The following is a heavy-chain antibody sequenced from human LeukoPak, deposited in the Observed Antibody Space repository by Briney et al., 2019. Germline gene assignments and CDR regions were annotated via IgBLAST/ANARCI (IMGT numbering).Heavy chain of an antibody. Sequence: SGPTLVKPTQTLTLTCTFSGFSLSTSGAGVGWIRQPPGKALEWLAIIYWDDDKRYSPSLKSRLTITKDTSKKQVVLTMTNMDPVDTATYYCAHAQSSGYKWFDPWGQGTLVTVSS. CDR1: GFSLSTSGAG. V-gene: IGHV2-5*02. CDR3: AHAQSSGYKWFDP. D-gene: IGHD3-22*01. J-gene: IGHJ5*02. CDR2: IYWDDDK.